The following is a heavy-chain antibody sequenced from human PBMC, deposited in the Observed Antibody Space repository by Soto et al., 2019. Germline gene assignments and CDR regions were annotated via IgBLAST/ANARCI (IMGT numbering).Heavy chain of an antibody. CDR2: TYYRSKWYN. J-gene: IGHJ4*02. CDR1: GDSVSSNSAI. CDR3: STWHFDY. V-gene: IGHV6-1*01. Sequence: PSQTLSLPCAISGDSVSSNSAIWNWIRQPPSRGLEWLGRTYYRSKWYNNYAESVKGRITINPDTSKNQFSLQLNSVTPEDTAVYYCSTWHFDYWGQGTLVTVSS.